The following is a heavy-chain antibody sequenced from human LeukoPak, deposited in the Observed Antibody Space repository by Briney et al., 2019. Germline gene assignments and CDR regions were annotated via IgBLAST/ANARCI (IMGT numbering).Heavy chain of an antibody. CDR3: AREPNWNDEKTFDY. D-gene: IGHD1-1*01. Sequence: GASVKVSCKASDYTFTSYGISWVRQAPGQGLEWMGWISAYNGNTNYAQKLQGRVTMTTDTSTSTAYMELRSLRSDDTAVYYCAREPNWNDEKTFDYWGQGTLVTVSS. CDR1: DYTFTSYG. CDR2: ISAYNGNT. V-gene: IGHV1-18*01. J-gene: IGHJ4*02.